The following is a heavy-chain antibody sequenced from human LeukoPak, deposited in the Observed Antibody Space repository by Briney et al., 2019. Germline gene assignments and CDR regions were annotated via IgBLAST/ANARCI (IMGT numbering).Heavy chain of an antibody. V-gene: IGHV4-39*01. Sequence: SETLSLTCTFSGVSISSDGYYWGWVRQPPGKGLEWIGTVYYSGTYYNPSLKSRVTVSVDTSKNQFSLKLRSVTAADTAMYYCARGPNYYGSGSYCLDYWGQGTLVTVSS. CDR3: ARGPNYYGSGSYCLDY. D-gene: IGHD3-10*01. CDR1: GVSISSDGYY. J-gene: IGHJ4*02. CDR2: VYYSGT.